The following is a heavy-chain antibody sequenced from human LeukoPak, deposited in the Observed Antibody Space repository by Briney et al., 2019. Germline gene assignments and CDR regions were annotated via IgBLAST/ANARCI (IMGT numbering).Heavy chain of an antibody. Sequence: SETLSLTCAVYGGTFSGYYWSWIRQPPGKGLEWIGEINHSGSTNYNPSLKSRVTISVDTSKNQFSLKLSSVTAADTAVYYCARDRYYYDSSGYYPFDYWGQGTLVTVSS. CDR1: GGTFSGYY. CDR2: INHSGST. J-gene: IGHJ4*02. D-gene: IGHD3-22*01. CDR3: ARDRYYYDSSGYYPFDY. V-gene: IGHV4-34*01.